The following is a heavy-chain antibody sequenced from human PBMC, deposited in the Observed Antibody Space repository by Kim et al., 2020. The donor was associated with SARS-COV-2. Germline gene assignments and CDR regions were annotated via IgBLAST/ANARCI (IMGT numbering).Heavy chain of an antibody. J-gene: IGHJ5*02. CDR1: GDSVSSNSAA. D-gene: IGHD3-10*01. CDR3: ARGILGTFPRSYYGSGSYYGNWYDP. CDR2: TYYRSKWYN. V-gene: IGHV6-1*01. Sequence: SQTLSLTCAISGDSVSSNSAAWNWIRQSPSRGLEWLGRTYYRSKWYNDYAVSVKSRITINPDTSKNQFSLQLNSVTPEDTAVYYCARGILGTFPRSYYGSGSYYGNWYDPWGQGTLVTVSS.